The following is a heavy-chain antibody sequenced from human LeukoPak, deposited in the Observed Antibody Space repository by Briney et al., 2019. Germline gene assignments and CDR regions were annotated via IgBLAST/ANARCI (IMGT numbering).Heavy chain of an antibody. CDR2: ISGSGGST. D-gene: IGHD6-19*01. CDR1: GLTFSSYA. J-gene: IGHJ4*02. V-gene: IGHV3-23*01. Sequence: GGSLRPSCAASGLTFSSYAMSWVRQAPGKGLEWDSAISGSGGSTYYADSVKGRFTISRDNSKNTLYLQMNSLRAEDTAVYYCAKVGSSGWHWARSPGSFDYWGQGTLVTVSS. CDR3: AKVGSSGWHWARSPGSFDY.